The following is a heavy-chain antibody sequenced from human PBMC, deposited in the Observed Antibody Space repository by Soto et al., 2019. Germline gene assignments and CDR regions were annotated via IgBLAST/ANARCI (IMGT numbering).Heavy chain of an antibody. CDR2: INPNSGGT. CDR1: GYTFTGYY. D-gene: IGHD2-2*02. Sequence: GASVKVSCKASGYTFTGYYMHWVRQAPGQGLEWMGWINPNSGGTNYAQKFQGWVTMTRDTSISTAYMELSRLRSDDTAVYYCARDLSPMVVVPADIGNHGMEAWG. J-gene: IGHJ6*02. CDR3: ARDLSPMVVVPADIGNHGMEA. V-gene: IGHV1-2*04.